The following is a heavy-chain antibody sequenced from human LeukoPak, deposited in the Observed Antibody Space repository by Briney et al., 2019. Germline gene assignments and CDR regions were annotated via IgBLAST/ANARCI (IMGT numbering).Heavy chain of an antibody. V-gene: IGHV1-3*01. CDR1: GYTFTSYA. CDR2: INAGNGNT. J-gene: IGHJ4*02. D-gene: IGHD4-17*01. Sequence: ASVKVSCRASGYTFTSYAMHWVRQAPGQRLEWMGWINAGNGNTKYSQKFQGRVTITRDTSASTAYMELSSLRSEDTAVYYCARGSTVTPGGYWGQGTLVTVSS. CDR3: ARGSTVTPGGY.